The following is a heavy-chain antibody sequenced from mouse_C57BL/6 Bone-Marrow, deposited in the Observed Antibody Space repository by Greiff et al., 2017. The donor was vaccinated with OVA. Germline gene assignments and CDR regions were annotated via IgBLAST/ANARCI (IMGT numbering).Heavy chain of an antibody. D-gene: IGHD1-1*01. CDR3: TTVVATWRNYFDY. CDR1: GFTIKDDY. V-gene: IGHV14-4*01. CDR2: IDPENGDT. Sequence: VQLKQSGAELVRPGASVKLSCTASGFTIKDDYMHWVKQRPEQGLEWIGWIDPENGDTEYASKFQGKATITADTSSNTAYLQLSSLTSEDTAVYYCTTVVATWRNYFDYWGQGTTLTVSS. J-gene: IGHJ2*01.